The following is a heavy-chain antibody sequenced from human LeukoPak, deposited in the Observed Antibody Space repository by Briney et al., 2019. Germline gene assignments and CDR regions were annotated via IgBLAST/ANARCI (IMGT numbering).Heavy chain of an antibody. D-gene: IGHD3-9*01. CDR1: GFTFNTFN. Sequence: GGSLRLSCAASGFTFNTFNMNWVRQAPGKGLEWVSSITSGGDYIYYADSVKGRFTTSRDNAKNSLSLQLNSLRVEDTAVYYCTRGHYDVLAASYKWTPDYWGQGTLVTVSS. V-gene: IGHV3-21*01. CDR2: ITSGGDYI. J-gene: IGHJ4*02. CDR3: TRGHYDVLAASYKWTPDY.